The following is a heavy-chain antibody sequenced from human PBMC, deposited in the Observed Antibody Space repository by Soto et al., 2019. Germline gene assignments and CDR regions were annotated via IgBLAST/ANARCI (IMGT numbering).Heavy chain of an antibody. CDR1: GYTFTSYG. D-gene: IGHD6-6*01. CDR3: ARDLLDSSSASFDY. Sequence: QVQLVQSGAEVKKPGASVKVSCKASGYTFTSYGISWVRQAPGQGLEWMGWISAYNGNTNYAQKLQGRVTMTTDTSTSAAYMELRGLRSDDTAVYYWARDLLDSSSASFDYWGQGTLVTVSS. CDR2: ISAYNGNT. J-gene: IGHJ4*02. V-gene: IGHV1-18*04.